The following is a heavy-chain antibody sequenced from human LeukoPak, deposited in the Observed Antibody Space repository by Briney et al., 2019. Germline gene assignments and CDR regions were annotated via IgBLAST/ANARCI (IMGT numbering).Heavy chain of an antibody. CDR1: GGSISTSSYY. D-gene: IGHD2-2*01. J-gene: IGHJ4*02. Sequence: SETLSLTCTVSGGSISTSSYYWGWIRQPPGKGLEWIGSIYYSGSTYYNPSLKSRVTISVDTSKNQFSLRLSSVTAADTAVFYCASLYCSSTSCYFDYWGQGALLTVSS. V-gene: IGHV4-39*07. CDR2: IYYSGST. CDR3: ASLYCSSTSCYFDY.